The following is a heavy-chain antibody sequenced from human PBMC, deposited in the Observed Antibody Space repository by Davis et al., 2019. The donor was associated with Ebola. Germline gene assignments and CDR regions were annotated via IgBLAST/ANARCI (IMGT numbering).Heavy chain of an antibody. CDR3: ACLPGCGLGDP. V-gene: IGHV1-69*02. CDR2: IIPILGIA. Sequence: SVKVSCKVSGYTLTDLSMHWVRQAPGQGLEWMGRIIPILGIANYAQKFQGRVTITADKSTSTAYMELSSLRSEDTAVYYCACLPGCGLGDPWSQGTLVTVSS. D-gene: IGHD4/OR15-4a*01. CDR1: GYTLTDLS. J-gene: IGHJ5*02.